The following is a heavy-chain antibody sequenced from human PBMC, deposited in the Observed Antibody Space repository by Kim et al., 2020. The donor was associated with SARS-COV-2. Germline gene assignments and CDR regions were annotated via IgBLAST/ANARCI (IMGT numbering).Heavy chain of an antibody. Sequence: YPGSVKGRFTISRENAKNSLYLQMNSLRAGDTAVYYCAREKQGSLGAFDIWGQGTMVTVSS. V-gene: IGHV3-13*01. D-gene: IGHD6-6*01. CDR3: AREKQGSLGAFDI. J-gene: IGHJ3*02.